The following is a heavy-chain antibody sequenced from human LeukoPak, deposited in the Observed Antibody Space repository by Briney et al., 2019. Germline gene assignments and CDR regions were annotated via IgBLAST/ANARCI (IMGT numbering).Heavy chain of an antibody. V-gene: IGHV3-30*03. CDR2: ISYSGNNY. CDR1: GFTLSDYA. D-gene: IGHD5-12*01. CDR3: ARGPPTSRSGAHFDY. J-gene: IGHJ4*02. Sequence: PGGSLRLSCAASGFTLSDYAMHWVRQAPGEGLQWVAFISYSGNNYYYADSVKGRFIISRDDSKNTLYVEMNSLRLDDTAIYYCARGPPTSRSGAHFDYWGQGSLVTVSP.